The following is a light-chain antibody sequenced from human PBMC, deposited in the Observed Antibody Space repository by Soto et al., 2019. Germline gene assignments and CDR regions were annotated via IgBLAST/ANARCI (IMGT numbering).Light chain of an antibody. CDR3: QQYYDWPIT. J-gene: IGKJ5*01. Sequence: EMVMTQSPATLSVSPVERATLSCRASQSVSSNLAWYQQKPGQTPRLLIYGTSTRATGIPARFSGSGSGTEFSLTISSLQSEDFAVYYCQQYYDWPITFGQGTRLEIK. V-gene: IGKV3-15*01. CDR1: QSVSSN. CDR2: GTS.